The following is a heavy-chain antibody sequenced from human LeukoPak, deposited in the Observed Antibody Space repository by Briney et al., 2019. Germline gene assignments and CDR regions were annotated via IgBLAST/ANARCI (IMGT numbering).Heavy chain of an antibody. V-gene: IGHV3-33*01. CDR3: VTTQAGNTPHN. D-gene: IGHD1-14*01. J-gene: IGHJ4*02. CDR2: IWYDGSKT. Sequence: SGGSLRLSCAVSGVTFRNFGMHWVRQAPGKGLEWVAIIWYDGSKTLYADSVKGRFTISRDNSKNTLYLQMNSLRAEDSAVYFWVTTQAGNTPHNLGQGTLVTVSS. CDR1: GVTFRNFG.